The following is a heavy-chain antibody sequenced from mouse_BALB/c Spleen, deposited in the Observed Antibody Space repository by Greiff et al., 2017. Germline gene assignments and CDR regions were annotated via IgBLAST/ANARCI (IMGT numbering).Heavy chain of an antibody. CDR3: AKGGLLQGAMDY. J-gene: IGHJ4*01. CDR2: IWRGGST. Sequence: QVQLKESGPSLVQPSQSLSITCTVSGFSLTSYGVHWVRQSPGKGLEWLGVIWRGGSTDYNAAFMSRLSITKDNSKSQVFFKMNSLQADDTAIYYCAKGGLLQGAMDYWGQGTSVTVSS. D-gene: IGHD2-3*01. V-gene: IGHV2-5-1*01. CDR1: GFSLTSYG.